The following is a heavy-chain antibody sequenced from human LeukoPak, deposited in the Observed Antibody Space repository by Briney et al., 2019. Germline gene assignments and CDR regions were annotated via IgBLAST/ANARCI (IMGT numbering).Heavy chain of an antibody. Sequence: SETLSLTCTVSGGSISSYYWSWIRQPPGKGLEWIGYIYYSGSTNYNPSLKSRVTISVDTSKNQFSLKLSSVTAADTAVYYCARGRGYSYVDYWGQGTLATVSS. CDR2: IYYSGST. D-gene: IGHD5-18*01. J-gene: IGHJ4*02. V-gene: IGHV4-59*01. CDR1: GGSISSYY. CDR3: ARGRGYSYVDY.